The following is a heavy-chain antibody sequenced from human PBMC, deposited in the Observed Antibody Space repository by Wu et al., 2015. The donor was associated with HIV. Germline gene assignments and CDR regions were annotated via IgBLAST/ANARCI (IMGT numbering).Heavy chain of an antibody. CDR3: ARGPVLSLYY. CDR2: FIPIFGSA. V-gene: IGHV1-69*05. D-gene: IGHD3-16*02. J-gene: IGHJ4*02. Sequence: QVQLMQSGAEVKKPGSSVKVSCKASGATFISYSITWVRQAPGQGLEWMGGFIPIFGSANYAQKFQGRVTITRNTSISTAYMELSSLRSEDTAVYFCARGPVLSLYYWGQGTLVTVSS. CDR1: GATFISYS.